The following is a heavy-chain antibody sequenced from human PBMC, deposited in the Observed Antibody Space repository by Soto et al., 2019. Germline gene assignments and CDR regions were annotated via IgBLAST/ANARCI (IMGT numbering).Heavy chain of an antibody. CDR1: GGTFSSYA. CDR2: IIPIFGTA. Sequence: QVQLVQSGAEVKKPGSSVKVSCKASGGTFSSYAISWVRQAPGQGLEWMGGIIPIFGTANYAQKFQGRVTITEDESTSTVYVELSRMRSEDTAVYYCARDGYCSGGSCYKYYYYYYGMDVWGQGTTVTVSS. D-gene: IGHD2-15*01. J-gene: IGHJ6*02. CDR3: ARDGYCSGGSCYKYYYYYYGMDV. V-gene: IGHV1-69*12.